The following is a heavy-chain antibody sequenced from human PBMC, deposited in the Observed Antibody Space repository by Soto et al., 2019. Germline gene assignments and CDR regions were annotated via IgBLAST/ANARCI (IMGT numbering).Heavy chain of an antibody. Sequence: QLQLQESGPGLVKPSETLSLTCTVSGGSISSSSYYWGWIRQPPGKGLEWIGSIYYSGSTFYNPSLKSRVTISVDTSKNQFSLKLSSVTAADTAVYYCARRGYYDILTGYSTPFDYWGQGTLVTVSS. CDR2: IYYSGST. CDR1: GGSISSSSYY. J-gene: IGHJ4*02. D-gene: IGHD3-9*01. CDR3: ARRGYYDILTGYSTPFDY. V-gene: IGHV4-39*01.